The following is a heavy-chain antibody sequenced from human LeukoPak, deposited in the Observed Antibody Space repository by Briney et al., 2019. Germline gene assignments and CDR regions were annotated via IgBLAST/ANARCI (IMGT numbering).Heavy chain of an antibody. Sequence: SETLSLTCTVSGGSISSTDYYWGWIRQPPGKGLEWIGYIYYTGTTDYNPSLKSRVTISVDTSKNQFSLKLSSVTAADTAVYYCARGYGRYFDYWGQGTLVTVSS. CDR1: GGSISSTDYY. CDR3: ARGYGRYFDY. J-gene: IGHJ4*02. V-gene: IGHV4-61*08. CDR2: IYYTGTT. D-gene: IGHD5-18*01.